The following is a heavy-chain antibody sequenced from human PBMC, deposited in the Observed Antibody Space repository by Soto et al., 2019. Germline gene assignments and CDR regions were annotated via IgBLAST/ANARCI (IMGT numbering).Heavy chain of an antibody. CDR3: ATQSYSNSGAYYYYAMDV. CDR1: GGSISSGGYS. J-gene: IGHJ6*02. CDR2: IYQSGST. D-gene: IGHD4-4*01. V-gene: IGHV4-30-2*01. Sequence: SETLSLTXAVSGGSISSGGYSWSWIRQPPGKGLEWIGYIYQSGSTYYNPSLKSRVTISVDRSRNQFSLKLSSVTAADTAVYFCATQSYSNSGAYYYYAMDVWGQGTTVTVSS.